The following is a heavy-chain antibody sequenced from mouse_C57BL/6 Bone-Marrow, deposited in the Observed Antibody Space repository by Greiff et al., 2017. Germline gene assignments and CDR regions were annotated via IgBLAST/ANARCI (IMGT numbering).Heavy chain of an antibody. CDR1: GYTFTSYW. V-gene: IGHV1-64*01. CDR3: AIYYGNLYWYFDV. Sequence: VQLQQPGAELVKPGASVKLSCKASGYTFTSYWMHWVKQRPGQGLEWIGMIHPNSGSTNYNEKFKSKATLTVDKSSSTAYMQLSSLTSEDSAVYYCAIYYGNLYWYFDVWGTGTTVTVSS. J-gene: IGHJ1*03. CDR2: IHPNSGST. D-gene: IGHD2-1*01.